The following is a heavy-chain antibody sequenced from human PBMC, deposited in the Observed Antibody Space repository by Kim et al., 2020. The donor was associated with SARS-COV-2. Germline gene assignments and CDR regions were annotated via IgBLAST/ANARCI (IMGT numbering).Heavy chain of an antibody. CDR3: VKDGWIQNYFDY. J-gene: IGHJ4*02. CDR1: GFTFSSHA. V-gene: IGHV3-23*01. CDR2: ISGSGGST. Sequence: GGSLRLSCAASGFTFSSHAMNWVRQAPGKGLEWVSIISGSGGSTYYADSVKGRFTISRDNSKNTLYLQMNSLRAEDTAVYYCVKDGWIQNYFDYWGQGTLVTVSS. D-gene: IGHD5-18*01.